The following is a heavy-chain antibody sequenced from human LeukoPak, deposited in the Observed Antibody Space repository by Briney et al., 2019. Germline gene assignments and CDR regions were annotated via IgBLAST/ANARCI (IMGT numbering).Heavy chain of an antibody. V-gene: IGHV3-7*01. D-gene: IGHD2-15*01. CDR2: IKQDGSEK. CDR3: ASGPDIVVVVAATHPFDY. CDR1: GFTFSSYW. J-gene: IGHJ4*02. Sequence: QTGGSLRLSCAASGFTFSSYWMSWVRQAPGKGLEWVANIKQDGSEKYYVDSVKGRFTISRDNAKNSLYLQMNSLRAEDTAVYYCASGPDIVVVVAATHPFDYWGQGTLVTVSS.